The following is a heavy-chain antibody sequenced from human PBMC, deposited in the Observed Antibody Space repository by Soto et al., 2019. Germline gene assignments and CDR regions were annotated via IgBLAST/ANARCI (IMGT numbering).Heavy chain of an antibody. D-gene: IGHD3-22*01. CDR3: AHSLIGYFYDSSGSNWFDP. CDR1: GFSLSTSGVG. Sequence: QITWKESGPTLVKPTQTLTLTCTFSGFSLSTSGVGVGWIRQPPGKALEWLALIYWDDDKRYSPSLKSRLTITKDTYKHQVVLTMTNMDPVDTATYYCAHSLIGYFYDSSGSNWFDPWGQGTLVTVSS. CDR2: IYWDDDK. V-gene: IGHV2-5*02. J-gene: IGHJ5*02.